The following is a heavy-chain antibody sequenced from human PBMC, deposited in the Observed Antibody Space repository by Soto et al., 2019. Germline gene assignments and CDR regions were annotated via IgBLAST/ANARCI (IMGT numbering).Heavy chain of an antibody. J-gene: IGHJ4*02. D-gene: IGHD3-10*01. CDR2: INAGNGNT. Sequence: ASVKVSCKASGYTFTTYAMHWVRQAPGQRLEWMGRINAGNGNTKYSQKFQDRVTITRDTSATTAYMELSSLRSEDTAVYYCARDRTYDSGNYFRFDYWGQGTLVTVSS. CDR3: ARDRTYDSGNYFRFDY. CDR1: GYTFTTYA. V-gene: IGHV1-3*01.